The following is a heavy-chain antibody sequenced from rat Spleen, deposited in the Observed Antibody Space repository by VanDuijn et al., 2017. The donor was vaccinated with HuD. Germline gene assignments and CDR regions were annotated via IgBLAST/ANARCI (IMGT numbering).Heavy chain of an antibody. D-gene: IGHD1-12*01. V-gene: IGHV5-25*01. Sequence: EVQLVESGGGLVQPGRSMKLSCVVSGFTFSNYSMAWVRQAPTKGLEWVASITTGGDITYYRDSVKGRFTVSRDDARRTLYLHMDSLRSEDTATYFCTLGSHYFDVTYYYEYWGQGVMVTVSS. J-gene: IGHJ2*01. CDR2: ITTGGDIT. CDR3: TLGSHYFDVTYYYEY. CDR1: GFTFSNYS.